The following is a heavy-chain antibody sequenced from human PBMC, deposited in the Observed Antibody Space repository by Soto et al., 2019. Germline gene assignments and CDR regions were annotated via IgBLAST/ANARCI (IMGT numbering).Heavy chain of an antibody. CDR2: ISFDGGKE. CDR1: GFTFSTYG. D-gene: IGHD3-16*01. J-gene: IGHJ4*02. Sequence: PGGSLRLSCAASGFTFSTYGIHWVRQAPGKGLEWVAAISFDGGKEYYAESEKGRLTISRDNSKNTVYLQMKSLKAEDTAVFYCARDVSAGSRRGEKSQYFVNWGPGTVVTVSS. V-gene: IGHV3-30-3*01. CDR3: ARDVSAGSRRGEKSQYFVN.